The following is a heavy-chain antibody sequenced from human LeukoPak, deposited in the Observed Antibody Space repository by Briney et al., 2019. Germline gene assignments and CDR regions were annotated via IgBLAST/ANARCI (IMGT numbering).Heavy chain of an antibody. CDR3: AREYDYGGNSVPLDY. CDR1: GFTFSDYY. V-gene: IGHV3-11*01. D-gene: IGHD4-23*01. J-gene: IGHJ4*02. CDR2: ISSSGDTI. Sequence: GGSLRLSCAASGFTFSDYYMTWIRQAPGKGLEWVSYISSSGDTIYYADSVSGRFTISRDNAKNSLYLQMNSLRAEDTAVYYCAREYDYGGNSVPLDYWGQGTLVTVSS.